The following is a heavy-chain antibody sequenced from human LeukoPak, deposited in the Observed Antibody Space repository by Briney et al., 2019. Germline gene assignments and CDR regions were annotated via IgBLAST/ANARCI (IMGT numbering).Heavy chain of an antibody. CDR3: ALFSQPFA. Sequence: PGGSLRLSCTASGFTFSNYWMYWVRQAPGKGLVWVSNINSDGSSTNYADSVKGRFSISRDNAKNTLYLQMNGLRAEDTAVYYCALFSQPFAWGQGSLVTVSS. V-gene: IGHV3-74*01. CDR2: INSDGSST. D-gene: IGHD2-21*01. CDR1: GFTFSNYW. J-gene: IGHJ5*02.